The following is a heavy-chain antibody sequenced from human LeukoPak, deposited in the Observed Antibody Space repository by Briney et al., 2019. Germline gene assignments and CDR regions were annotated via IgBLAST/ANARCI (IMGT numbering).Heavy chain of an antibody. V-gene: IGHV1-69*01. CDR1: GGTFSSYA. D-gene: IGHD6-19*01. CDR2: IIPIFGTA. J-gene: IGHJ4*02. CDR3: VRGLYSSGWYHY. Sequence: SVKVSCKASGGTFSSYAISWVRQAPGQGLEWMGGIIPIFGTANYAQKFQGRVTITADESTSTAYMELSSLRSEDTAVYYCVRGLYSSGWYHYWGQGTLVTVSS.